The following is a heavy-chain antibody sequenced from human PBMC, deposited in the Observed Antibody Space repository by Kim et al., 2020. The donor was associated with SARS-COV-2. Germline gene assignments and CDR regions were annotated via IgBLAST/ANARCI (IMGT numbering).Heavy chain of an antibody. CDR2: T. V-gene: IGHV3-23*01. Sequence: TYYGDFVKVRFAIFRDNSKNEMVLEMNSLRVDDAAVYYCVRDAADAPFDYWGQGTLVTVSS. J-gene: IGHJ4*02. D-gene: IGHD2-15*01. CDR3: VRDAADAPFDY.